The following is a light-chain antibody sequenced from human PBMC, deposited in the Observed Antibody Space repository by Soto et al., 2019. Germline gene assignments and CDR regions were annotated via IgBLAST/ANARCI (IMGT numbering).Light chain of an antibody. Sequence: QSALTQPASVSGSPGQSITISCTGTSSDVGGYNYVSWYQQHPGKAPKLMIYEVTNRPSGVSNRFSASKSGNMASLTISGLQAEDEADYYCNSYTTSSTLVFGGGTKLTVL. CDR3: NSYTTSSTLV. CDR2: EVT. CDR1: SSDVGGYNY. J-gene: IGLJ2*01. V-gene: IGLV2-14*01.